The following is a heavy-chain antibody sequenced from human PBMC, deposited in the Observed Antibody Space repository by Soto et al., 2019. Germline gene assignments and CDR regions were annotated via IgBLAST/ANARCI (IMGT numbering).Heavy chain of an antibody. J-gene: IGHJ4*02. D-gene: IGHD6-13*01. V-gene: IGHV4-34*01. CDR1: GGSCIDYC. Sequence: SETLSLTWAVYGGSCIDYCCSWISKPPGKGLEWIGEINHSGSTNYNPSLKSRVTISVDTSKNQFSLKLSSVTAADTAVYYCARGPNHSSSWYVAYWGQGTLVTVSS. CDR3: ARGPNHSSSWYVAY. CDR2: INHSGST.